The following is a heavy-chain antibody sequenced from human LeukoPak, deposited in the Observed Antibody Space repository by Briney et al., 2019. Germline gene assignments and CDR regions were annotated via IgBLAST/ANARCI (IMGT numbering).Heavy chain of an antibody. J-gene: IGHJ6*02. CDR1: GYTFTDYY. D-gene: IGHD6-19*01. V-gene: IGHV1-46*01. Sequence: ASVKVSCKASGYTFTDYYMQWVRQAPGQGLEWMGMINPSDGSTNYAQNFQGRVTMTRDSSTSTVYMELSSLRSEDTAVYYCARDPVAGTSWTYYFCGLDGWGQGTTVTVSS. CDR3: ARDPVAGTSWTYYFCGLDG. CDR2: INPSDGST.